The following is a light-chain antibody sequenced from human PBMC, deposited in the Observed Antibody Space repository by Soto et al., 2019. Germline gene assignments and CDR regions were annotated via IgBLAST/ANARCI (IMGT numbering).Light chain of an antibody. CDR3: QKYGSFWT. J-gene: IGKJ1*01. CDR1: GSVHNF. CDR2: DAS. V-gene: IGKV3-20*01. Sequence: EIVLTQSPVTLSFSPCERASLSCRATGSVHNFVAWYQQKPGQAPSLLISDASNRATGIPDRFSGSGSGTDFTLTIRRLEPDDFAVYYCQKYGSFWTFGQGTKVDIK.